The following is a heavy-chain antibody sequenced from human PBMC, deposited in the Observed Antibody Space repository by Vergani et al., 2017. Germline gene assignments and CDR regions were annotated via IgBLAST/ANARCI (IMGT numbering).Heavy chain of an antibody. CDR3: ARDQYYGSGSFDY. Sequence: EVQLVESGGGLVQPGGSLRLSCAASGFTFSSYSMNWVRQAPGKGMEWVSYISSSSRTIYYADSVKGRFTISRDNAKNSLYLQMNSLRAEDTAVYYCARDQYYGSGSFDYWGQGTLVTVSS. CDR1: GFTFSSYS. CDR2: ISSSSRTI. D-gene: IGHD3-10*01. J-gene: IGHJ4*02. V-gene: IGHV3-48*04.